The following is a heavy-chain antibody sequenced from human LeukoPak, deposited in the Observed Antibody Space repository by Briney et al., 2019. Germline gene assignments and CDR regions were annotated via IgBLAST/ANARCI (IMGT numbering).Heavy chain of an antibody. D-gene: IGHD2-21*02. CDR1: GFTFSSYA. J-gene: IGHJ4*02. CDR2: ISGSGGST. CDR3: ARGDRDPFDY. Sequence: GGSLRLSCTASGFTFSSYAMRWVRQAPGKGLEWVSTISGSGGSTYYADSVKGRFTISRDNSKNTLYLQLNSLTAEDTAAYYCARGDRDPFDYWGQGTLVTVSS. V-gene: IGHV3-23*01.